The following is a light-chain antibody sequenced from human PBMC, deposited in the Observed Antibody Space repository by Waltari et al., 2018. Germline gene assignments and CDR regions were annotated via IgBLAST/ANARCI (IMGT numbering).Light chain of an antibody. CDR2: DVS. V-gene: IGLV2-14*03. J-gene: IGLJ3*02. CDR3: SSYITTNTLDL. Sequence: QSALTQPASVSGSPGQSITISCTGTSSDVGTYNYVSWYQQHPGKAPKLLIYDVSYRPSGVSYRFSVSKSGNTASLTISGLQAEDEADYYCSSYITTNTLDLFGGGTSLTVL. CDR1: SSDVGTYNY.